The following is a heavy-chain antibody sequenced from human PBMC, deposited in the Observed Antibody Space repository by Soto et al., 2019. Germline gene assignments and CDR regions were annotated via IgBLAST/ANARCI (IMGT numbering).Heavy chain of an antibody. J-gene: IGHJ4*02. Sequence: GGSLRLSCAASGFTFSSYWMHWVRQVPGKGLVWVSRLNRDGTITTYADSVKGRFTISRDNAKNTLYLQMNSLRAEDTAVYYCAREISPDYWGQGTLVTVSS. CDR2: LNRDGTIT. V-gene: IGHV3-74*01. CDR1: GFTFSSYW. CDR3: AREISPDY.